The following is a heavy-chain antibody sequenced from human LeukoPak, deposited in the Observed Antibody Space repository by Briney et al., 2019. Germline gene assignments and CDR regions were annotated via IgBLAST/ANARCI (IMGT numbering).Heavy chain of an antibody. V-gene: IGHV3-74*01. D-gene: IGHD2-2*01. CDR3: ARVYCASAGCRADFEN. Sequence: GGSLRLSCAASGFTFSSYWMHWVRQAPGKGLVWVSRINTDGRTTNYADSVKGRFTISRDNAENTLYLQMNGLRAEDTAVYYCARVYCASAGCRADFENWGQGTLVTVSS. CDR1: GFTFSSYW. J-gene: IGHJ4*02. CDR2: INTDGRTT.